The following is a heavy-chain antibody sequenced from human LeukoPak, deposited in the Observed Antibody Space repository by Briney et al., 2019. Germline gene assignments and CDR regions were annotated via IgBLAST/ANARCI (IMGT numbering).Heavy chain of an antibody. Sequence: ASVKVSCKASGYTFTGYYMHWVRQAPGQGLEWMGWINPNSGGTNYAQKFQGRVTMTRDTSISTAYMELSRLRSDDTAVYYCARDSKFFGYSSGWYDYWGQGTLVTVSS. V-gene: IGHV1-2*02. J-gene: IGHJ4*02. CDR2: INPNSGGT. CDR1: GYTFTGYY. D-gene: IGHD6-19*01. CDR3: ARDSKFFGYSSGWYDY.